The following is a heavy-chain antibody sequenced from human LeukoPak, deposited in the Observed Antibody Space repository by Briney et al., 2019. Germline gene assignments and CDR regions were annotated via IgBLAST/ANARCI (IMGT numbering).Heavy chain of an antibody. CDR1: GFTFSSYA. V-gene: IGHV3-23*01. J-gene: IGHJ4*02. CDR2: ISGSGGST. CDR3: GLNLRFLEWLLY. D-gene: IGHD3-3*01. Sequence: PGGSLRLSCAASGFTFSSYAMSWVRQAPGKGLEWVSVISGSGGSTYYADSVKGRFTISRDNSKNTLYLQMNSLRAEDTAVYYCGLNLRFLEWLLYWGQGTLVTVSS.